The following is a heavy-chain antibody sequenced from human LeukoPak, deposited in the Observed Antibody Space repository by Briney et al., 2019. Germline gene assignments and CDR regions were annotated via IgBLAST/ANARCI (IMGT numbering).Heavy chain of an antibody. CDR2: ISISGSDI. CDR3: AKVQGAIFGVVIYFYYGMDV. J-gene: IGHJ6*02. Sequence: GSLRLSCEASGFTFNSYSMNWVRQAPGKGLEWVSSISISGSDIYYADSVKGRFTISRDNAKNSLYLQMNSLRAEDTAVYYCAKVQGAIFGVVIYFYYGMDVWGRGTTVTVSS. V-gene: IGHV3-21*01. D-gene: IGHD3-3*01. CDR1: GFTFNSYS.